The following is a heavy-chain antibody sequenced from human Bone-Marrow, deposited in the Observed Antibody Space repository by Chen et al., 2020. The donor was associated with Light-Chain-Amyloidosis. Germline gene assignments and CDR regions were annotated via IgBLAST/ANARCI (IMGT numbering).Heavy chain of an antibody. J-gene: IGHJ4*02. CDR1: GFTFDDYT. Sequence: EVQLVESGGVVVQPGGSLRLSCAASGFTFDDYTMHWVRQAPGKGLEWVSLISWDGGSTYYADSVKGRFTISRVNSKNSLYLQMNSLRTEDTALYYCAKDANYYDSSGQFDYWGQGTLVTVSS. CDR3: AKDANYYDSSGQFDY. CDR2: ISWDGGST. V-gene: IGHV3-43*01. D-gene: IGHD3-22*01.